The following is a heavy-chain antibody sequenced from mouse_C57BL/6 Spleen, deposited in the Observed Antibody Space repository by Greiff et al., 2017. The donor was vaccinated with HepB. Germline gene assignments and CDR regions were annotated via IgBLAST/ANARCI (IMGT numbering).Heavy chain of an antibody. J-gene: IGHJ3*01. Sequence: VQLKESGAELVRPGASVKLSCTASGFNIKDDYMHWVKQRPEQGLEWIGWIDPENGDTEYASKFQGKATITADTSSNTAYLQLSSLTSEDTAVYYCTTCNDGYPAWFAYWGQGTLVTVSA. CDR1: GFNIKDDY. CDR2: IDPENGDT. CDR3: TTCNDGYPAWFAY. D-gene: IGHD2-3*01. V-gene: IGHV14-4*01.